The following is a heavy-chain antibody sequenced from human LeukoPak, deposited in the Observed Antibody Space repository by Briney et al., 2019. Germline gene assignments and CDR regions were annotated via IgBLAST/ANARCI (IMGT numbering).Heavy chain of an antibody. V-gene: IGHV3-23*01. D-gene: IGHD1-26*01. CDR2: ISGSGGST. Sequence: GGSLRLSCAASGFTFSSYAMSWVRQAPGKGLKWVSAISGSGGSTYYADSVKGRFTISRDNSKNTLYLQMNSLRAEDTAVYYCAKDSGSGSYYDFDYWGQGTLVTVST. CDR3: AKDSGSGSYYDFDY. J-gene: IGHJ4*02. CDR1: GFTFSSYA.